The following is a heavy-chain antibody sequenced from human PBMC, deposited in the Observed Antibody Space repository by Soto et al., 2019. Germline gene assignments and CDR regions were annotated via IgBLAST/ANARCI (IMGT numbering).Heavy chain of an antibody. J-gene: IGHJ3*02. V-gene: IGHV1-18*04. Sequence: ASVRVSCTASGYSFSSYGILGVRWAPGQGKEWMGWISAYNGNKNYAQKLQGRVTMTTDTSTSTAYMELRSLRSDDTAVYYCARDPKYYYDSSGLNYAFDIWRKGTMVT. CDR1: GYSFSSYG. CDR3: ARDPKYYYDSSGLNYAFDI. CDR2: ISAYNGNK. D-gene: IGHD3-22*01.